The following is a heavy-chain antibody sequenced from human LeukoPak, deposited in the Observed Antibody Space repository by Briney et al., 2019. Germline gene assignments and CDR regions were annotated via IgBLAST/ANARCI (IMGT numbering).Heavy chain of an antibody. J-gene: IGHJ5*02. CDR3: ARSQRITIFGVVIQTGWFDP. D-gene: IGHD3-3*01. CDR2: INHSGST. CDR1: GGSFSGYY. Sequence: SETLSLTCAVYGGSFSGYYWSWIRQPPGKGLEWIGEINHSGSTNYNPSLKSRVTISVDTSKNQFSLKLSSVTAADTAVYYCARSQRITIFGVVIQTGWFDPWGQGTLVTVSS. V-gene: IGHV4-34*01.